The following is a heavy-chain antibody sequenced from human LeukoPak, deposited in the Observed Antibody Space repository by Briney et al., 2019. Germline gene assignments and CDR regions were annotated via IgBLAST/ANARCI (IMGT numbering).Heavy chain of an antibody. CDR3: ASHGYSYGCYYYYMDV. CDR1: GGSISSSSYY. J-gene: IGHJ6*03. CDR2: IYYSGIT. D-gene: IGHD5-18*01. V-gene: IGHV4-39*07. Sequence: SETLSLTCTVSGGSISSSSYYWGWIRQPPGKGLEWIGSIYYSGITYYNPSLKSGVPMSVATSKNQFSLKLSSVTAADTAVYYCASHGYSYGCYYYYMDVWGKGTTVTVSS.